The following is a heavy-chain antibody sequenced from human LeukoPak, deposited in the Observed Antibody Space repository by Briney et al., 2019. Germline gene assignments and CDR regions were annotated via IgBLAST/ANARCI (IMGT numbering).Heavy chain of an antibody. CDR1: GFTFSSYW. CDR3: ARMRSYYTGFDY. J-gene: IGHJ4*02. Sequence: PGGSLRLSCAASGFTFSSYWMSWVRQAPGKGLEWVANINQDGSEKYYVDSVKGRFTISRDNAKHSLYLRMNSLRAEDTAVYYCARMRSYYTGFDYWGQGTLVTVSS. CDR2: INQDGSEK. V-gene: IGHV3-7*01. D-gene: IGHD1-26*01.